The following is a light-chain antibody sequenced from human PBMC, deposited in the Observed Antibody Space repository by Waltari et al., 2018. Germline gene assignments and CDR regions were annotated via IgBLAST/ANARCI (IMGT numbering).Light chain of an antibody. CDR1: HSMDYW. J-gene: IGKJ4*01. Sequence: DFQMTQSPSTLAASVGDRVTIACRASHSMDYWLAWYKQKPGKAPKLLIYDASNLDSGVPSRFSGSGSGTEFALTISSLQPDDFATYYCQQYRDYPITFGGGTNLEIK. CDR3: QQYRDYPIT. CDR2: DAS. V-gene: IGKV1-5*01.